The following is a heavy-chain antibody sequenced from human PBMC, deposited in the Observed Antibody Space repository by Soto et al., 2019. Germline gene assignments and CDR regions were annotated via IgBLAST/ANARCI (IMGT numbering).Heavy chain of an antibody. V-gene: IGHV4-59*01. CDR3: ARDLVEYSSSSPGYYYYGMDV. D-gene: IGHD6-6*01. Sequence: SETLSLTCSVSGGSISSYYWSWIRQPPGKGLEWIGYIYYSGSTNYNPSLKSRVTISVDTSKNQFSLKLSSVTAADTAVYYCARDLVEYSSSSPGYYYYGMDVWGQGTTVTVSS. CDR2: IYYSGST. J-gene: IGHJ6*02. CDR1: GGSISSYY.